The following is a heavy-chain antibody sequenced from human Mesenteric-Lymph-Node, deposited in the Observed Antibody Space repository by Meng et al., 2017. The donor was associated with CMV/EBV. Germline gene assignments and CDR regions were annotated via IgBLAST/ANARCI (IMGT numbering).Heavy chain of an antibody. V-gene: IGHV3-21*01. CDR2: ISSSSSYI. CDR3: AREELGSTRGGMDV. Sequence: GGPLRLSCAASGFTFISYSMSWVRQAPGKGLEWVSSISSSSSYIKYADSVKGRFTISRDNAKNSLYLQMNSLRAEDTAVYYCAREELGSTRGGMDVWGQGNTVTVSS. J-gene: IGHJ6*01. CDR1: GFTFISYS. D-gene: IGHD2-2*01.